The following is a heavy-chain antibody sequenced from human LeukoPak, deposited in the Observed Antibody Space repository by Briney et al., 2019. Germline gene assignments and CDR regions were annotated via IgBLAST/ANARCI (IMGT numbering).Heavy chain of an antibody. CDR3: ANRRISGSYYNY. Sequence: SETLSLTCTVSGYSISSGYYWGWIRQPPGKGLEWIGEINHSGSTNYNPSLKSRVTISVDKSKNQFSLKLTSVTAADTAVYYCANRRISGSYYNYWGQGTLVTVSS. D-gene: IGHD3-10*01. J-gene: IGHJ4*02. CDR2: INHSGST. CDR1: GYSISSGYY. V-gene: IGHV4-38-2*02.